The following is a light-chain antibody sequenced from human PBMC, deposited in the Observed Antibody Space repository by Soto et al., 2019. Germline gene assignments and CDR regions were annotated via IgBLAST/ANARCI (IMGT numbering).Light chain of an antibody. V-gene: IGKV3-20*01. J-gene: IGKJ3*01. Sequence: EIVLTQSPGTLSLSPGETATLSCRASQSVSSSYLAWYQRKPGQAPRLLIYGASCRATGIPDRFSGSGSGTDVTLTISRLAREDFAVYYCEQYGSSPVTFGPGTKVDIK. CDR2: GAS. CDR3: EQYGSSPVT. CDR1: QSVSSSY.